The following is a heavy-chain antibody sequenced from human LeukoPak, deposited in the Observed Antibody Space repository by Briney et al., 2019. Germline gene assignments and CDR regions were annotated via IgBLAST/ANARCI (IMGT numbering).Heavy chain of an antibody. Sequence: PGGSLRLSCAASGFPFSSYSMNWVRQAPGKGLEGFSSISSSSSYIYYAHSVKGRLTISRDNARNSLYLQMNSLRAEDTAVYYCARGPLGYDSSGYYYVPLYFDYWGQGTLVTVSS. V-gene: IGHV3-21*01. CDR1: GFPFSSYS. CDR2: ISSSSSYI. J-gene: IGHJ4*02. D-gene: IGHD3-22*01. CDR3: ARGPLGYDSSGYYYVPLYFDY.